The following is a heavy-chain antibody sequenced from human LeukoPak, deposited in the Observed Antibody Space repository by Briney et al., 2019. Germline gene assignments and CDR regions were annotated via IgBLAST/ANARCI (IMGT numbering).Heavy chain of an antibody. V-gene: IGHV3-66*01. D-gene: IGHD2-15*01. CDR3: ARGYCSGGSCYVYYYYGMDV. J-gene: IGHJ6*02. CDR2: IYSGGST. Sequence: PGGSLRLSCAASGFTFSSYSMNWVRQAPGKGLEWVSVIYSGGSTYFADSVKGRFTISRDNSKNTLYLQMNSLRVEDTAVYYCARGYCSGGSCYVYYYYGMDVWGQGTTVTVSS. CDR1: GFTFSSYS.